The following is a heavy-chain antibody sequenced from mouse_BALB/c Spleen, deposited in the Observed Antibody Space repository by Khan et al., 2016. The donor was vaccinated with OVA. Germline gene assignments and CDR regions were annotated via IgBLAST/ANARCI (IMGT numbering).Heavy chain of an antibody. Sequence: EVQLQESGPGLVKPSQSLSLTCTVTGYSITSGYGWNWIRQFPGNKLEWMGYISYSGSTNYNPSLKSRTSITRDTYKNQFFLQLNSVTTEDTATYYCARTASIKYWGQGTTLTVSS. CDR2: ISYSGST. CDR1: GYSITSGYG. J-gene: IGHJ2*01. CDR3: ARTASIKY. D-gene: IGHD1-2*01. V-gene: IGHV3-2*02.